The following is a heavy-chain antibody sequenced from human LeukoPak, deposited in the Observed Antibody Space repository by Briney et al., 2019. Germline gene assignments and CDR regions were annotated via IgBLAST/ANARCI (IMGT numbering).Heavy chain of an antibody. V-gene: IGHV3-30*18. CDR3: AKDVVGVAYYYYGMDV. D-gene: IGHD2-15*01. Sequence: PGRSLRLSCAASGFTFSSYGMHWVRQAPGKGLEWVAVILYDGSNKYYTESAKGRFTISRDNFKNTLNLQMNSLRAEDTAVYYCAKDVVGVAYYYYGMDVWGQGTTVTVSS. CDR2: ILYDGSNK. J-gene: IGHJ6*02. CDR1: GFTFSSYG.